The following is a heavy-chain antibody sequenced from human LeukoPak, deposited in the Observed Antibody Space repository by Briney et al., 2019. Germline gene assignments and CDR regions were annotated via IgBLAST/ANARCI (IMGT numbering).Heavy chain of an antibody. J-gene: IGHJ4*02. D-gene: IGHD5-12*01. CDR1: GGSISSSSYY. CDR2: IYYSGST. CDR3: ARDTRPWPRY. Sequence: PSETLSLTCTVSGGSISSSSYYWGWIRQPPGKGLEWIGSIYYSGSTYYNPALKSRVTISVDTSKNQFSLKLSSVTAADTAVYYCARDTRPWPRYWGQGTLVTVSP. V-gene: IGHV4-39*07.